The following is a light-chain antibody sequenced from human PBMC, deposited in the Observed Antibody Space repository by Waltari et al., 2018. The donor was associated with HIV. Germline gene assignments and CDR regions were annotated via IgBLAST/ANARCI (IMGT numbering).Light chain of an antibody. CDR2: GVN. CDR1: SNEIDFYNF. V-gene: IGLV2-14*01. Sequence: QSALTQPASVSGSPGQSITISCPATSNEIDFYNFVSWYQQHPGKAPQLIIFGVNTRPSWLSYRFSGSKSDNTASLTISGRQADDEADYYCSSFAYTGTLVFGGGTRLTVL. J-gene: IGLJ3*02. CDR3: SSFAYTGTLV.